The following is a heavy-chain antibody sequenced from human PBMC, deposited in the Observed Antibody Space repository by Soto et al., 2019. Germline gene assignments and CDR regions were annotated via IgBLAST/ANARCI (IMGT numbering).Heavy chain of an antibody. V-gene: IGHV4-30-4*01. CDR3: ARARGYSGYDYEHFDY. D-gene: IGHD5-12*01. CDR2: IYYSGST. J-gene: IGHJ4*02. Sequence: QVQLQESGPGLVKPSQTLSLTCTVSGGSISSGDYYWSWIRQPPGKGLEWIGYIYYSGSTYYNPSLKSRVTISVDTSKNQFSLKLSSVTAADTAVYYCARARGYSGYDYEHFDYWGQGTLVTVSS. CDR1: GGSISSGDYY.